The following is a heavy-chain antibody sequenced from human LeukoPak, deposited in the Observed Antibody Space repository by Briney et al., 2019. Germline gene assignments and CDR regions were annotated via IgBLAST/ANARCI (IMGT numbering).Heavy chain of an antibody. D-gene: IGHD4-17*01. CDR1: GFTFSSYE. CDR3: ARDHTVTIGY. V-gene: IGHV3-48*03. J-gene: IGHJ4*02. CDR2: ISSSGSTI. Sequence: GGSLRLSCAASGFTFSSYERNWVRQAPGKGLEWVSYISSSGSTIYYADSVKGRFTISRDNAKNSLYLQMNSLRAEDTAVYYCARDHTVTIGYWGQGTLVTVSS.